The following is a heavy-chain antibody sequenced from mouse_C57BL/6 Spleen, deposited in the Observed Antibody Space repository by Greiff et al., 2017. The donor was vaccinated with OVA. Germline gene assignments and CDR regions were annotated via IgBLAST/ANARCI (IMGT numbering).Heavy chain of an antibody. V-gene: IGHV1-62-2*01. Sequence: VKLVESGAELVKPGASVKLSCKASGYTFTEYTIHWVKQRSGQGLEWIGWFYPGSGSIKYNEKFKDKATLTADKSSSTVYMELSRLTSEDSAVYFCARHETYLYAMDYWGQGTSVTVSS. J-gene: IGHJ4*01. CDR1: GYTFTEYT. D-gene: IGHD5-1*01. CDR3: ARHETYLYAMDY. CDR2: FYPGSGSI.